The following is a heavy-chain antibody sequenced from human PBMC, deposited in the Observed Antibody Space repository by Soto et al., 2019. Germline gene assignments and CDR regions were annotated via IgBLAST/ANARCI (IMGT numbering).Heavy chain of an antibody. J-gene: IGHJ6*02. D-gene: IGHD2-15*01. V-gene: IGHV1-69*01. CDR1: GGTFSSYA. CDR3: ARDRDIVVVVAGGYGMDV. Sequence: QVQLVQSGAEVKKPGSSVKVSCKASGGTFSSYAISWVRQAPGQGLEWMGGIIPIFGTANYAQKFQGRVTITADESTSTAYMELGSLRSEDTAVYYCARDRDIVVVVAGGYGMDVWGQGTTVTVSS. CDR2: IIPIFGTA.